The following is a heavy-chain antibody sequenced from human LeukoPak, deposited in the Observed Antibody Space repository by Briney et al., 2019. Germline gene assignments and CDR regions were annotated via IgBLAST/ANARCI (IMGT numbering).Heavy chain of an antibody. J-gene: IGHJ4*02. CDR1: GFTFSSFG. Sequence: GGSLRLSCAASGFTFSSFGIHWVRQAPGKGLEWVAFIRYDGSNKYYADSVKGRFTISRDNPKNTLYLQMNSLRAKDTAVYYCARSSPSSGWYRWYFDYWGQGTLVTVSS. CDR2: IRYDGSNK. CDR3: ARSSPSSGWYRWYFDY. V-gene: IGHV3-30*02. D-gene: IGHD6-19*01.